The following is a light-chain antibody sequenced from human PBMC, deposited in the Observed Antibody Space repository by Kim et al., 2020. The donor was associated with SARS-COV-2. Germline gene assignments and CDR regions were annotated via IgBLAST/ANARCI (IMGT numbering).Light chain of an antibody. CDR3: ATHDESQVV. CDR1: ISNIGSNT. V-gene: IGLV1-44*01. CDR2: GDD. Sequence: PGQGVTIFCSGSISNIGSNTVTWYQQLPGAAPKLLIYGDDLRPPRVPDRFSGSKSGTSASLAISGLQSEDEADYYCATHDESQVVFGGGTRLTVL. J-gene: IGLJ3*02.